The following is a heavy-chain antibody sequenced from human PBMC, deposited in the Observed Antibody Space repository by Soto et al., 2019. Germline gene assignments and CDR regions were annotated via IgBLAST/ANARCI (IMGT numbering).Heavy chain of an antibody. J-gene: IGHJ5*02. CDR1: GGSVSADY. D-gene: IGHD1-1*01. V-gene: IGHV4-59*02. Sequence: SETLSLTCTISGGSVSADYWGWIRQPPGKGLEWIGYIYYTGMTNSNPSLKSRVRISIDTSKNQFSLKLTSVTATDTAIYYWARANWNDSGWFDPWGQGILVTVSS. CDR2: IYYTGMT. CDR3: ARANWNDSGWFDP.